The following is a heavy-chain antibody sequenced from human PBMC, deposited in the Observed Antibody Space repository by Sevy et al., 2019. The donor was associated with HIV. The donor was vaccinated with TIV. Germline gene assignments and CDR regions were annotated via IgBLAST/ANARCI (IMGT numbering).Heavy chain of an antibody. J-gene: IGHJ3*01. CDR2: IRYGGSTR. CDR1: GFTFSRYG. CDR3: AKGLGMVQGALLSVDF. D-gene: IGHD3-10*01. V-gene: IGHV3-30*02. Sequence: GGSLRLSCVASGFTFSRYGMHWVRQAPGKGLEWVTFIRYGGSTRYYADSVKGRFTISRDNSKNTLFLQMNSLRAEDTAVYYCAKGLGMVQGALLSVDFWGQGTMVTVSS.